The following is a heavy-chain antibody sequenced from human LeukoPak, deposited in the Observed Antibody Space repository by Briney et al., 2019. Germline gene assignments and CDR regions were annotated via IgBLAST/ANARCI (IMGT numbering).Heavy chain of an antibody. V-gene: IGHV3-23*01. CDR3: TKDHDTTGYPGSY. CDR1: GFSFSTYA. Sequence: GGSLRLSCAATGFSFSTYAMSWVRQAPGKGLEWVSTISGSGGTTYYADSVKGRFTVSRDNSKNTLYLQMNSLRAEDTAVYYCTKDHDTTGYPGSYWGQGTLVTVSS. CDR2: ISGSGGTT. J-gene: IGHJ4*02. D-gene: IGHD3-22*01.